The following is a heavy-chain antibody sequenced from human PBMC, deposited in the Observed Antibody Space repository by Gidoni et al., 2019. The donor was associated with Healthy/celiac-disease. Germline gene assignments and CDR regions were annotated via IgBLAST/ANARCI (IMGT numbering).Heavy chain of an antibody. CDR2: IKQDGSEK. CDR3: ARDGYSGSYYISDY. J-gene: IGHJ4*02. D-gene: IGHD1-26*01. Sequence: EAQLVESGGGLVQPGGSLRLSCAASGFTFSSYWMSWVRQAPGKGLEWVANIKQDGSEKYYVDSVKGRLTISRDNAKNSLYLQMNSLRAEDTAVYYCARDGYSGSYYISDYWGQGTLVTVSS. V-gene: IGHV3-7*01. CDR1: GFTFSSYW.